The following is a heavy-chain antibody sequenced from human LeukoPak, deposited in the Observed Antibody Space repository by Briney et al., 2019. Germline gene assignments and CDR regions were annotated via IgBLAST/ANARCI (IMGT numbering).Heavy chain of an antibody. CDR3: ATGSGT. V-gene: IGHV3-21*04. CDR1: AFTFSTYS. CDR2: ISSSSSNI. J-gene: IGHJ5*02. Sequence: GGSLTLSCAPSAFTFSTYSMNWVPQPPGKGLEWASSISSSSSNIYYTDSVKGRFTNSRDHSKNTLYLQMNGLRAEDTAVYYCATGSGTWGQGTRVTVSS.